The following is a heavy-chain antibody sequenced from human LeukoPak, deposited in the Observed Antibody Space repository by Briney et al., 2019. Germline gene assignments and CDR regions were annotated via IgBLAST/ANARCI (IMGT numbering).Heavy chain of an antibody. CDR3: ARGVYYYDSSGYYISDLDY. Sequence: SVKVSCKASGGTFSSYAISWVRQAPGEGLEWMGRIIPIFGIANYAQKFQGRVTITADKSTSTAYMELSSLRSEDTAVYYCARGVYYYDSSGYYISDLDYWGQGTLVTVSS. CDR1: GGTFSSYA. V-gene: IGHV1-69*04. CDR2: IIPIFGIA. D-gene: IGHD3-22*01. J-gene: IGHJ4*02.